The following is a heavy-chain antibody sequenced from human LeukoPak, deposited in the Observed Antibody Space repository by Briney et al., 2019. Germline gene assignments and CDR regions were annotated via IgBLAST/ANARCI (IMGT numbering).Heavy chain of an antibody. CDR2: IYYSGST. Sequence: SETLSLTCSVSGGSISSDGYYWSWIRQRPGKGLEWIGYIYYSGSTYCNPSLKSRVTMSVDTSKNQFSLKLSSVTAADTAVYYCARTDTSVSFDYWGQGTLVTVSS. J-gene: IGHJ4*02. CDR3: ARTDTSVSFDY. CDR1: GGSISSDGYY. V-gene: IGHV4-31*03. D-gene: IGHD2-2*01.